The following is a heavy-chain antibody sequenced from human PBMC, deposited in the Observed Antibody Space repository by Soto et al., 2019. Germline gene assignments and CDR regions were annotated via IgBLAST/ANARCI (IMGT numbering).Heavy chain of an antibody. CDR3: ARDLFYYYGMDV. CDR1: GYTFTSYD. V-gene: IGHV1-8*01. Sequence: ASVKVSCKASGYTFTSYDINWVRQATGQGLEWMGWMNPNSGNTGYAQKYQGRVTMTRNTSISTAYMELSSLRSEDTAVYYCARDLFYYYGMDVWGQGTTVNVSS. D-gene: IGHD2-21*01. J-gene: IGHJ6*02. CDR2: MNPNSGNT.